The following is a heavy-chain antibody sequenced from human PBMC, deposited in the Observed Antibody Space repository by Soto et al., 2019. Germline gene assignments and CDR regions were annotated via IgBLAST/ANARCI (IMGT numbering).Heavy chain of an antibody. D-gene: IGHD2-8*01. V-gene: IGHV2-26*01. Sequence: QVTLKESGPVLVKPTETLTLTWDVSGFSLTTGRRGVSWVRQPPGKALEWLAHIFSDDEISYSTSLQSRLTVSKDTSGRQVVLSMTNVDPVDTGRYYCVRVNADSYRLYYAMDVWGQGTTVTVSS. CDR2: IFSDDEI. CDR3: VRVNADSYRLYYAMDV. J-gene: IGHJ6*02. CDR1: GFSLTTGRRG.